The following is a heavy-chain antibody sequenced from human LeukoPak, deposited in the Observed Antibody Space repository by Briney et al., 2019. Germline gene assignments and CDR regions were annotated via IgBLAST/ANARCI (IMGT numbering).Heavy chain of an antibody. V-gene: IGHV3-66*01. J-gene: IGHJ4*02. CDR3: ARDSDSSSWYPLPDY. CDR2: IYSGGST. D-gene: IGHD6-13*01. CDR1: GFTVSSNY. Sequence: GGSLRLSCAASGFTVSSNYMSWVRQAPGKGLEWVSVIYSGGSTYYADSVKGRFTISRDNSKNTLYLQMNSLRAEDTAVYYCARDSDSSSWYPLPDYWGQGTLVTVSS.